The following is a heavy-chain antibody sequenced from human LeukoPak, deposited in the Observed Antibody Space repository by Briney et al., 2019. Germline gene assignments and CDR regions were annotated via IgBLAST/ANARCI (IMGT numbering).Heavy chain of an antibody. D-gene: IGHD2-15*01. CDR2: IYYRGST. V-gene: IGHV4-59*01. Sequence: SSDTLSLTRTVSCASKTRYYWRWVRQPPGKGLEGIGYIYYRGSTNFNPSLTSRVTMSVDTSKKQFSLRLTSVPAADTAVYYCARDVEQCSGGSCYNSVYAFGFWGQGTMVTVSS. CDR1: CASKTRYY. CDR3: ARDVEQCSGGSCYNSVYAFGF. J-gene: IGHJ3*01.